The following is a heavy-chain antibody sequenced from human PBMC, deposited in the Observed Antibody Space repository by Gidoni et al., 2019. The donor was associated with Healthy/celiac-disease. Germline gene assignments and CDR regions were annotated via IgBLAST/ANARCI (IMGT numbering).Heavy chain of an antibody. CDR3: AKLGADYYDSSDLDY. CDR2: SSGSGGST. Sequence: EVQLLESGGRLVQPGGSLRLSRSSSGFTFSSYAMGWVRRAPGKVLEWVSASSGSGGSTYYADSVKGRFTISRVNSKNTLYLQMNSLRAEDTAVYYCAKLGADYYDSSDLDYWGQGTLVTVSS. CDR1: GFTFSSYA. V-gene: IGHV3-23*01. D-gene: IGHD3-22*01. J-gene: IGHJ4*02.